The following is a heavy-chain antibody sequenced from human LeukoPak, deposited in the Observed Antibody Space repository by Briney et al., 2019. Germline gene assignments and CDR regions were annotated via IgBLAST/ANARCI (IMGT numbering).Heavy chain of an antibody. D-gene: IGHD1-7*01. CDR3: ARDSGITGTWDY. V-gene: IGHV4-61*02. CDR1: GGSISSGSYY. J-gene: IGHJ4*02. Sequence: PSQTLSLTCTVSGGSISSGSYYWSWIRQPAGKGLEWIGRIYTSASTNYNPSLKSRVTISVDTSKNQFSLKLSSVTAADTAVYYCARDSGITGTWDYWGQGTLVTVS. CDR2: IYTSAST.